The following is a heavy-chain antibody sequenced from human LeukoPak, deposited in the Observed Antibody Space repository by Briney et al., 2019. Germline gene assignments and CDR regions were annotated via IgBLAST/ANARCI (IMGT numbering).Heavy chain of an antibody. CDR2: ISWNSGSI. J-gene: IGHJ2*01. CDR3: ARPASRGVGRYFDL. CDR1: GFTFDDYA. V-gene: IGHV3-9*01. D-gene: IGHD3-10*01. Sequence: PGGSLRLSCAASGFTFDDYAMHWVRQAPGKGLEWVSGISWNSGSIGYADSVKGRFTISRDNSKNTLYLQMNSLRAEDTALYYCARPASRGVGRYFDLWGRGSLVTVSS.